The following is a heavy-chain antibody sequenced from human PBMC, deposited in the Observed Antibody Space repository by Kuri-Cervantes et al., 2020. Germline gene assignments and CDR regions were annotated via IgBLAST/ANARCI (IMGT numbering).Heavy chain of an antibody. Sequence: ASVKVSCKASGYTFTSYDINWVRQAAGQGLEWMGLMSPKSGNTDYAQKFQGRVTMTRNTSISTAYMELSSLRSEDTAVYYCARVDGGITMIDPWGQGTLVTVSS. J-gene: IGHJ5*02. D-gene: IGHD3-22*01. CDR1: GYTFTSYD. V-gene: IGHV1-8*01. CDR3: ARVDGGITMIDP. CDR2: MSPKSGNT.